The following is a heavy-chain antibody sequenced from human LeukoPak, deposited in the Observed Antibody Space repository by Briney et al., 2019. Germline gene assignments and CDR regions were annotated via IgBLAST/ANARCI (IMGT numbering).Heavy chain of an antibody. CDR2: INPSGGST. CDR1: GGTFSSYA. D-gene: IGHD1-26*01. CDR3: ARERDSGSYSFPDY. V-gene: IGHV1-46*01. Sequence: ASVKVSCKASGGTFSSYAISWVRQAPGQGLEWMGIINPSGGSTSYAQKFQGRVTMTRDTSTSTVYMELSSLRSEDTAVYYCARERDSGSYSFPDYWGQGTLVTVSS. J-gene: IGHJ4*02.